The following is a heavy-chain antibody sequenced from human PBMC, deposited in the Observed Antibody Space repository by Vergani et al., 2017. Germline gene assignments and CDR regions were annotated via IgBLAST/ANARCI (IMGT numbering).Heavy chain of an antibody. CDR3: AKGKGYSSSWTDNWFDP. V-gene: IGHV3-9*01. Sequence: EVQLVESGGGLVQPGRSLRLSCAASGFTFDDYAMHRVRQAPGKGLEWVAGISWKSGSIGYADSVKGRFTISRDNAKNSLYVKMNSLRAEDTALYYCAKGKGYSSSWTDNWFDPGGQGTLVTVSS. CDR2: ISWKSGSI. D-gene: IGHD6-13*01. CDR1: GFTFDDYA. J-gene: IGHJ5*02.